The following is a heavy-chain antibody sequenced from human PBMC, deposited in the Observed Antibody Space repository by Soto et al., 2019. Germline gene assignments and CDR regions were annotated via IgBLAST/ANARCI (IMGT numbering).Heavy chain of an antibody. D-gene: IGHD3-22*01. Sequence: QVQLVQSGAEVKKPGSSVKVSCKASGGTFSSYAISWVRQAPGQGLEWMGGIIPIFGTANYAQKFQGRVTITADESTSTAYMEESSLRSEDTAVYYCARAGTYYYDSSGFYYFDCWGQGTLVTVSS. J-gene: IGHJ4*02. CDR2: IIPIFGTA. CDR3: ARAGTYYYDSSGFYYFDC. V-gene: IGHV1-69*01. CDR1: GGTFSSYA.